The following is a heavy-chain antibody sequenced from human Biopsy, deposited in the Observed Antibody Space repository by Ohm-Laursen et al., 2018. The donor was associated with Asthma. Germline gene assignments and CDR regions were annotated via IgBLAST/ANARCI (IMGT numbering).Heavy chain of an antibody. Sequence: ASVKVSCQTSGYTFSSYQMHWVRQAPGQGLEWLGKIKKISEYAKKFQGRVTMTRDTSTSTVYMELSRLRSEETAVYYCARSLIVADGSDAFDIWGQGTMVTVSS. CDR2: IKKIS. J-gene: IGHJ3*02. CDR1: GYTFSSYQ. V-gene: IGHV1-46*01. D-gene: IGHD3-22*01. CDR3: ARSLIVADGSDAFDI.